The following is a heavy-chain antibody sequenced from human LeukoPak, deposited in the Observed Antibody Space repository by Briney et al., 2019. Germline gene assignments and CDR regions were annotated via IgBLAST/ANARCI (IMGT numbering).Heavy chain of an antibody. D-gene: IGHD1-26*01. CDR2: IYPGDSDT. CDR3: ARRIVGATTYFDY. CDR1: GYSFTSYW. Sequence: GESLKISCKGSGYSFTSYWIGWVRQIPGKGLEWMGIIYPGDSDTRYSPSFQGQVTFSADKSISTAYLQWSSLKASDTAMYYCARRIVGATTYFDYWGQGTLVTVSS. V-gene: IGHV5-51*01. J-gene: IGHJ4*02.